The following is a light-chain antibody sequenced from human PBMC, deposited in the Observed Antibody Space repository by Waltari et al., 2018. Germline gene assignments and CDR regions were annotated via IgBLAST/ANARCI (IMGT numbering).Light chain of an antibody. CDR3: QQSYTAPYT. Sequence: DIQMTQSPSSLSASVGDRLTITCRASESIGKYLNWYQQRPGKAPRLLTYAASNLQRRAPSRFSGSGPGTAFTLTISSLRPEDSATYYCQQSYTAPYTFGQGTHLEVK. CDR2: AAS. J-gene: IGKJ2*01. CDR1: ESIGKY. V-gene: IGKV1-39*01.